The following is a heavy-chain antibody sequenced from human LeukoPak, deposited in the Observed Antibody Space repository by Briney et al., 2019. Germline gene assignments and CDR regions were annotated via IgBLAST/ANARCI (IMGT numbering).Heavy chain of an antibody. CDR1: GFTFTNYA. D-gene: IGHD2-15*01. J-gene: IGHJ4*02. CDR2: TVGIGPDT. CDR3: TKASAARCIGVFCYPFDH. V-gene: IGHV3-23*01. Sequence: PGGSLRLSCAASGFTFTNYAMTWVRQAPGKGLEWVAATVGIGPDTYHADSVKGRFTISRGNSKNILYLQMNSLRVEDTAVYYCTKASAARCIGVFCYPFDHWGQGTLVTVSS.